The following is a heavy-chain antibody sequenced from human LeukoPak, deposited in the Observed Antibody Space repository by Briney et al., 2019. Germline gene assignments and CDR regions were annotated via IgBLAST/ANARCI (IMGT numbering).Heavy chain of an antibody. CDR3: AREGTGMITFGGVIVFDY. CDR2: IIPILGIA. D-gene: IGHD3-16*02. Sequence: ASVKVSCKASGGTFRSYAISWVRQAPGQGLEWMGRIIPILGIANYAQKFQGRVTITADKSTSTAYMELSSLRSEDTAVYYCAREGTGMITFGGVIVFDYWGQGTLVTVSS. J-gene: IGHJ4*02. V-gene: IGHV1-69*04. CDR1: GGTFRSYA.